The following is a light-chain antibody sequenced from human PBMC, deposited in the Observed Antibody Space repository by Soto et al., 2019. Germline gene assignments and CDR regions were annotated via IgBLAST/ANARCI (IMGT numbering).Light chain of an antibody. CDR2: GAS. V-gene: IGKV3-20*01. Sequence: EIVMTQSPATLSESPGERATLSCRASQSVFGNYLAWYQQKPGQAPRLLMYGASSRATGIPDRFTGSGSRTDFTLTINRVEPEDFAVYFCQQYAGSPRTFGQGTKVEIK. J-gene: IGKJ1*01. CDR3: QQYAGSPRT. CDR1: QSVFGNY.